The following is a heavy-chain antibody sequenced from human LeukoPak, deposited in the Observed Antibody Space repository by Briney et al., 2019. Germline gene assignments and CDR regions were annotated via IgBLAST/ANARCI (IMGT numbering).Heavy chain of an antibody. J-gene: IGHJ4*02. CDR3: ARRGYGDYAPFDY. CDR1: GFTFSSYE. Sequence: GGSLRLSCGAYGFTFSSYEMNWVRQAPGKGLEWVSYISSSGSAMYYADSVKGRFTISRDNAKNSLYLQMDSLRAEDTAVYYCARRGYGDYAPFDYWGQGTLVTVSS. V-gene: IGHV3-48*03. D-gene: IGHD4-17*01. CDR2: ISSSGSAM.